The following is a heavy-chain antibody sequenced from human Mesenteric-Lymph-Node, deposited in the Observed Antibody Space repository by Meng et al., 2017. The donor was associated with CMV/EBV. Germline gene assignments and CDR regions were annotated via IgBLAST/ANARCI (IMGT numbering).Heavy chain of an antibody. J-gene: IGHJ6*02. CDR3: SREGTGVGATPGGEYYYYYGMDV. CDR2: INSDGSST. CDR1: GFTFSSYW. Sequence: GESLKISCAASGFTFSSYWMHWVRQAPGKGLVWVSRINSDGSSTSYADSVNGRFTISIDNAKNTRSLQMNSLRPEDTAVYYCSREGTGVGATPGGEYYYYYGMDVWGQGTTVTVSS. V-gene: IGHV3-74*01. D-gene: IGHD1-26*01.